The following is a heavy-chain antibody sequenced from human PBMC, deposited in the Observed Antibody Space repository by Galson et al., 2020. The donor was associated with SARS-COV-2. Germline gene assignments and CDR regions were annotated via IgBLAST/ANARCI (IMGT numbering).Heavy chain of an antibody. CDR2: IYYSGST. J-gene: IGHJ4*02. CDR1: GGSISSGDYY. D-gene: IGHD2-21*02. Sequence: SQTLSLTCTVSGGSISSGDYYWSWIRQPPGKGLEWIGYIYYSGSTYYNPSLKSRVTISVDTSKNQFSLKLSSVTAADTAVYYCASGYRGIVVVTALNYWGQGTLVTVSS. CDR3: ASGYRGIVVVTALNY. V-gene: IGHV4-30-4*01.